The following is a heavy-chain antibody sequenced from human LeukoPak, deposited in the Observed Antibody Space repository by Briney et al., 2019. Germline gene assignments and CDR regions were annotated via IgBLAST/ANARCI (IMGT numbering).Heavy chain of an antibody. J-gene: IGHJ4*02. CDR3: ARDRPDRGYSYGRDFDY. D-gene: IGHD5-18*01. Sequence: GGSLRLSCAASGFTFSDYYMSWIRQAPGKGLQWISYISRGGDEIYYADSVKGRFTVSRDNAKNSLYLQMNSLRAEDTAVYYCARDRPDRGYSYGRDFDYWGQGTLVTVSS. V-gene: IGHV3-11*04. CDR2: ISRGGDEI. CDR1: GFTFSDYY.